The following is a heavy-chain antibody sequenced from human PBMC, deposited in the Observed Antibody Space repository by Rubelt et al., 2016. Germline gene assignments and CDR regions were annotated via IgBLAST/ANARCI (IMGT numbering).Heavy chain of an antibody. CDR1: GYTFTSYG. J-gene: IGHJ4*02. CDR2: ISAYNGNT. CDR3: ARDVGGNSVLYYFDY. D-gene: IGHD4-23*01. Sequence: QVQLVQSGAEVKKPGSSVKVSCKASGYTFTSYGISWVRQAPGQGLEWMGWISAYNGNTNYAQRLQGRVTMTTDTSTSTAYMELRSLRSDDTAVYYCARDVGGNSVLYYFDYWGQGTLVTVSS. V-gene: IGHV1-18*01.